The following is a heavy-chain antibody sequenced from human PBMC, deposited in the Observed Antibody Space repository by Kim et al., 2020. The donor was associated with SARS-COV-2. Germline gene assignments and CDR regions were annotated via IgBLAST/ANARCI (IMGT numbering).Heavy chain of an antibody. J-gene: IGHJ4*02. CDR1: GFTFSSYA. V-gene: IGHV3-30*04. CDR2: ISYDGSNK. CDR3: ARELRFLEWLVGY. D-gene: IGHD3-3*01. Sequence: GGSLRLSCAASGFTFSSYAMHWVRQAPGKGLEWVAVISYDGSNKYYADSVKGRFTISRDNSKNTLYLQMNSLRAEDTAVYYCARELRFLEWLVGYWGQGTLVTVSS.